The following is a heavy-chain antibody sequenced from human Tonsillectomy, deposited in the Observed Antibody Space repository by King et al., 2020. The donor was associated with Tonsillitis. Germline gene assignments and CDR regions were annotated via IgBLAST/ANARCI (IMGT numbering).Heavy chain of an antibody. V-gene: IGHV3-23*03. CDR1: GFTFSSYA. D-gene: IGHD6-19*01. J-gene: IGHJ3*02. CDR2: IYSGGSST. Sequence: VQLVESGGGLVQPGGSLRLSCAASGFTFSSYAMSWVRQAPGKGLEWVAVIYSGGSSTYYADSVKGRFTISRDNSTNTLYLQMNSLRAEDTAVYYCAKPPDEYSSGWYTIQNEAFDIWGQGTMVTVSS. CDR3: AKPPDEYSSGWYTIQNEAFDI.